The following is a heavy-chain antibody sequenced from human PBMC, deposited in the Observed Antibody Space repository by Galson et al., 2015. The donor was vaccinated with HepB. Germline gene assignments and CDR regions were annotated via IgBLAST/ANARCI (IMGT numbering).Heavy chain of an antibody. CDR1: GFTFSSYA. CDR3: ATPVGIVGATNNWFDP. D-gene: IGHD1-26*01. CDR2: ISGSGGST. Sequence: SLRLSCAASGFTFSSYAMSWVRQAPGKGLEWVSAISGSGGSTYYADSVKGRFTISRDNSKNTLYLQMNSLRAEDTAVYYCATPVGIVGATNNWFDPWGQGTLVTVSS. V-gene: IGHV3-23*01. J-gene: IGHJ5*02.